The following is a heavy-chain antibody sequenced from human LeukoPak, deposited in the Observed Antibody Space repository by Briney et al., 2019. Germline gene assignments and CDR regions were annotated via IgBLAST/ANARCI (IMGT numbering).Heavy chain of an antibody. CDR3: AREILWWGAFDI. CDR1: GYSISSGYY. D-gene: IGHD2-21*01. Sequence: SETLSLTCTVSGYSISSGYYWGWIRQPPGKGLEWIGSIYHSRSTYYNPSLKSRVTISVDTSKNQFSLKLSSVTAADTAVYYCAREILWWGAFDIWGQGTMVTVSS. CDR2: IYHSRST. V-gene: IGHV4-38-2*02. J-gene: IGHJ3*02.